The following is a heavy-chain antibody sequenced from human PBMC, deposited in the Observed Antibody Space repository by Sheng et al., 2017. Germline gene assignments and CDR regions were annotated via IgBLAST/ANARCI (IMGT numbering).Heavy chain of an antibody. V-gene: IGHV3-53*02. CDR2: IYSGGST. CDR3: ARGYSSGWHTYYFDY. D-gene: IGHD6-19*01. CDR1: GFTVSSNY. J-gene: IGHJ4*02. Sequence: EVQLVETGGGLIQPGGSLRLSCAASGFTVSSNYMSWVRQAPGKGLEWVSVIYSGGSTYYADSVKGRFTISRDNSKNTLYLQMNSLRAEDTAVYYCARGYSSGWHTYYFDYWGQGTLVTVSS.